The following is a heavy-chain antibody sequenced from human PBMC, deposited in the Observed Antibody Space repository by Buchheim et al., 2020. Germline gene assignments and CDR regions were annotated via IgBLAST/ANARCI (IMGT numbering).Heavy chain of an antibody. D-gene: IGHD2-2*01. CDR2: IKQDGSEK. CDR1: GFTFSSYW. J-gene: IGHJ6*02. Sequence: EVQLVESGGGLVQPGGSLRLSCAASGFTFSSYWMSWVRQAPGKGLEWVANIKQDGSEKYFVDSVKGRFTIPRDNAKNSLYLQMNSLRAEDTAVYYCARDRIVLVPAATYYYGMDVWGQGTT. V-gene: IGHV3-7*01. CDR3: ARDRIVLVPAATYYYGMDV.